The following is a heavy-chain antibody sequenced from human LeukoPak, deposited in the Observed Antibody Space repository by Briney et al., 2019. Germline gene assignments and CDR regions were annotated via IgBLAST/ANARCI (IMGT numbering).Heavy chain of an antibody. CDR1: GFTVSSNC. V-gene: IGHV3-64*01. D-gene: IGHD1-7*01. CDR2: ISTNGDAT. CDR3: VRVGNYREFDY. Sequence: GGSLRLSCAASGFTVSSNCMSWVRQAPGKGLEYVSAISTNGDATFYANSVKGRFTISRDNSKNTLYLQMGSLRAEDMAVYYCVRVGNYREFDYWGQGTLVTVSS. J-gene: IGHJ4*02.